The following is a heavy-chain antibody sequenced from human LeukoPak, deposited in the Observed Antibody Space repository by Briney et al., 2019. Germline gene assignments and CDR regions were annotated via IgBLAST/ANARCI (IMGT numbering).Heavy chain of an antibody. CDR3: ARRSSGYIDAFDI. D-gene: IGHD3-22*01. CDR2: IYPGDSDT. V-gene: IGHV5-51*01. J-gene: IGHJ3*02. Sequence: GESLKISCKGSGYSVTSYWIGWVRQMPGKGLEWMGIIYPGDSDTRYSPSFQGQVTISADKSISTAYLQWSSLKASDTAMHYCARRSSGYIDAFDIWGQGTMVTVSS. CDR1: GYSVTSYW.